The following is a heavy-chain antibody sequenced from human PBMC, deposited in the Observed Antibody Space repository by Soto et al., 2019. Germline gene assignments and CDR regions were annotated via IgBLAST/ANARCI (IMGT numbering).Heavy chain of an antibody. CDR2: IYYSGST. V-gene: IGHV4-59*01. CDR1: GGSIRSYY. Sequence: SETLSLTCTVSGGSIRSYYWSWIRQPPGKGLEWIGYIYYSGSTDYNPSLKSRVTISVDTSKNQFSLKLRSVTAADTAVYYCAIDSYNFDDWGQGMWGTVSS. J-gene: IGHJ4*02. CDR3: AIDSYNFDD. D-gene: IGHD5-18*01.